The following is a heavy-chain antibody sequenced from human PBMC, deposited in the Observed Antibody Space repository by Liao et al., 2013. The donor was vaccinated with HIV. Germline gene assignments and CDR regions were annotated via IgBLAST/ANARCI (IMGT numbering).Heavy chain of an antibody. CDR3: ARGPLRGFDFGNPIGAFVY. V-gene: IGHV4-61*02. D-gene: IGHD3-3*01. J-gene: IGHJ3*02. CDR1: GDSIDSGSHY. CDR2: IYTSGST. Sequence: QVQLQESGPGLVKPSQTLSLTCTVSGDSIDSGSHYWTWIRQPAGKGLEWIGRIYTSGSTDYNPSLMSRATMSVDTSKNQFSLQLYSVTAADTAVYYCARGPLRGFDFGNPIGAFVYLGPRDEWSPSLQ.